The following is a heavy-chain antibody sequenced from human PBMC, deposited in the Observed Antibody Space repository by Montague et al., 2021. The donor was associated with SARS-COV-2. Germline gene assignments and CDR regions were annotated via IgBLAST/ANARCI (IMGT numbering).Heavy chain of an antibody. CDR1: GGSISSSNW. CDR2: IYHSGGT. Sequence: SETLSLTCAVSGGSISSSNWWSWVRQPPGKGLEWIGEIYHSGGTNYNPSLKSRVTISVDKSKNQFSLKLSSVTAADTAAYYCARRPLGYYYYGMDVWGQGTTVTVSS. V-gene: IGHV4-4*02. J-gene: IGHJ6*02. CDR3: ARRPLGYYYYGMDV.